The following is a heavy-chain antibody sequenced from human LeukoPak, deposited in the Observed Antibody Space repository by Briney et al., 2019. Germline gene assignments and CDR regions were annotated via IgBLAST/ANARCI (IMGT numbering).Heavy chain of an antibody. D-gene: IGHD4-17*01. CDR3: AREATTVTTLGAFDI. CDR1: GGSISSGGYY. Sequence: SQTLSLTCTVSGGSISSGGYYWSWIRQHPGKGLEWIGYIYYSGSTYYNPSLKSRVTILVDTSKNQFSLKLSSVTAAGTAVYYCAREATTVTTLGAFDIWGQGTMVTVSS. V-gene: IGHV4-31*03. J-gene: IGHJ3*02. CDR2: IYYSGST.